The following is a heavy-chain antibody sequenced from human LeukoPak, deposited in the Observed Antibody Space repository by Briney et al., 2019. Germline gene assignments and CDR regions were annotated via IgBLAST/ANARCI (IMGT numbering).Heavy chain of an antibody. V-gene: IGHV1-69*01. CDR2: IIPIFGTA. Sequence: SVRVSCKASGGTFSSYAISWVRQAPGQGLEWMGGIIPIFGTANYAQKFQGRVTITADESTSTAYMELSSLRSDDTAVYYCARGGGGGTYYYFGMDVWGQGTTVTVSS. D-gene: IGHD2-21*01. CDR3: ARGGGGGTYYYFGMDV. CDR1: GGTFSSYA. J-gene: IGHJ6*02.